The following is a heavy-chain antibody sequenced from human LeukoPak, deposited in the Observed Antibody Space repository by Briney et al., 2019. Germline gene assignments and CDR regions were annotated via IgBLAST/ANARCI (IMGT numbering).Heavy chain of an antibody. CDR3: ARAAYSGSYHSDY. Sequence: PSETLSLTCTVSGGSVNSGSYYWNWIRQPPGKGLEWIGYIYYSGSTNYNPSLKSRVTISVDTSKNQFSLKLGSVTAADTAVYYCARAAYSGSYHSDYWGQGTLVTVSS. CDR2: IYYSGST. J-gene: IGHJ4*02. V-gene: IGHV4-61*01. D-gene: IGHD1-26*01. CDR1: GGSVNSGSYY.